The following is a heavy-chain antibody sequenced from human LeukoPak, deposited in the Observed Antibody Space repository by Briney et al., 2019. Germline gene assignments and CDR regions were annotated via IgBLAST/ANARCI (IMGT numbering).Heavy chain of an antibody. D-gene: IGHD6-13*01. CDR2: INSDGSSI. CDR3: AKRPGIAAAGTLDWFDP. CDR1: GFTFSSYW. V-gene: IGHV3-74*01. Sequence: GGSLRLSCAASGFTFSSYWMHWVRQVAGKGLVWVSRINSDGSSIIYADSVKGRFSISRDNAKNSLYLQMNSLRAEDTAVYYCAKRPGIAAAGTLDWFDPWGQGTLVTVSS. J-gene: IGHJ5*02.